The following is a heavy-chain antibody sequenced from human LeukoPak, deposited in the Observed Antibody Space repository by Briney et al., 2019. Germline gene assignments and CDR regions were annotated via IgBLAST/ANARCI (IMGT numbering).Heavy chain of an antibody. J-gene: IGHJ5*02. D-gene: IGHD6-13*01. V-gene: IGHV3-30*18. Sequence: PGGSLRLSCAASGFTFSGCAMHWVRQAPGKGLEWVAVISYDGSNKYYADSVKGRFTISRDNSKNTLYLQMNSLRAEDTAVYYCAKDGFPHSSTWYGWFDPWGQGTLVTASS. CDR1: GFTFSGCA. CDR3: AKDGFPHSSTWYGWFDP. CDR2: ISYDGSNK.